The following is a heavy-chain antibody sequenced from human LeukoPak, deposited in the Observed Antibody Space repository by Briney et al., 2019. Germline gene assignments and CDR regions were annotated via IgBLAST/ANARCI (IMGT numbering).Heavy chain of an antibody. J-gene: IGHJ4*02. CDR3: ARDLREWELLRVYYFDY. V-gene: IGHV3-7*01. CDR2: IKQDGSEK. Sequence: GGSLRLSCAASGFTFSSYWMSWVRLAPGKGLEWVANIKQDGSEKYYVDSVKGRFTISRDNAKNSLYLQMNSLRAEDTAVYYCARDLREWELLRVYYFDYWGQGTLVTVSS. D-gene: IGHD1-26*01. CDR1: GFTFSSYW.